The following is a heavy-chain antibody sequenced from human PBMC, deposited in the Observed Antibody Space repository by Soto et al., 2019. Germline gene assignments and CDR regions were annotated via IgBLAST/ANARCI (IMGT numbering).Heavy chain of an antibody. V-gene: IGHV1-69*12. CDR1: GGTFSSYA. CDR2: LIPIFGTA. Sequence: QVQLVQSGAEVKKPGSSVKVSCKASGGTFSSYAISWVRQAPGQGLEWMGGLIPIFGTANYAQKFQGRVTITADESTSTAYMERSSLSSEDTAVYYCASGSGYSTTLSCYYGMDVCGQGTTVTVSS. J-gene: IGHJ6*02. D-gene: IGHD2-15*01. CDR3: ASGSGYSTTLSCYYGMDV.